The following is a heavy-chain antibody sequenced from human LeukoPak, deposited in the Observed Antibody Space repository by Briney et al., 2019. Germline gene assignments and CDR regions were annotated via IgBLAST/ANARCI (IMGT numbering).Heavy chain of an antibody. CDR2: INYGGST. D-gene: IGHD6-25*01. CDR3: ARGFPPGSGSRGSHAFDV. Sequence: PGGSLRLSCAASGYTFSDFSVNWIRQSPGKGLEWIGEINYGGSTKYTPSLEGRGTILIDTSKNQFSLKLTSVTAADTAVYYCARGFPPGSGSRGSHAFDVWGQGTMVTVSS. CDR1: GYTFSDFS. J-gene: IGHJ3*01. V-gene: IGHV4-34*01.